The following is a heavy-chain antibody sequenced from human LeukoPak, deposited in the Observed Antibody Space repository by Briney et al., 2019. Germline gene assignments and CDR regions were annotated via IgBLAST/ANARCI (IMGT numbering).Heavy chain of an antibody. CDR3: CHFPKYSSGWSDEDY. CDR1: GGSFSSDNW. D-gene: IGHD6-19*01. Sequence: SETQSLTCAVSGGSFSSDNWWSWVRQPPGKGLEWIGEAFHSGSTNYNPSPKSRVTISVDKSKSQFSLKLSSVTAADTAVYYCCHFPKYSSGWSDEDYWGQGTLVAVSS. J-gene: IGHJ4*02. V-gene: IGHV4-4*02. CDR2: AFHSGST.